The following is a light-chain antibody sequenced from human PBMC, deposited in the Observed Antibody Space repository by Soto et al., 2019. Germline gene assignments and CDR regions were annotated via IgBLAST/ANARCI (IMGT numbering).Light chain of an antibody. V-gene: IGLV1-51*01. Sequence: QSVLTQPPSVSAAPGQTVTISCSGSSSNIGNNYVSWYQHLPGTAPKLLIYDNNNRPSGTPDRFSGSKSGTSATLGITGLQTGDEADYYCGAWDSSLSAVVFGGGTKLTVL. CDR3: GAWDSSLSAVV. CDR2: DNN. CDR1: SSNIGNNY. J-gene: IGLJ2*01.